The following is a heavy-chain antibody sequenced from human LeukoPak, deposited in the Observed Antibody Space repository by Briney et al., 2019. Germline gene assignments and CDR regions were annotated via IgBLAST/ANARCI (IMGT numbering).Heavy chain of an antibody. CDR1: GGSISSGSYY. J-gene: IGHJ5*02. CDR3: ARDGTYYYDSSGYYYQYNWFDP. D-gene: IGHD3-22*01. Sequence: SETLSLTCTVSGGSISSGSYYWRWLRQPAGKGLERIGRIYTSGSTNDNPSLQSPVTISVDTSTNQFSLKLSPGTAAYTAVYYCARDGTYYYDSSGYYYQYNWFDPWGQGTLVTVSS. CDR2: IYTSGST. V-gene: IGHV4-61*02.